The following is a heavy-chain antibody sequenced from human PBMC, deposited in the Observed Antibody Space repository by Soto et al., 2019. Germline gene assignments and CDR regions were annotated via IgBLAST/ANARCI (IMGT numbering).Heavy chain of an antibody. D-gene: IGHD6-19*01. CDR1: GFTFDDYA. Sequence: EVQLVESGGGLVQPGRSLRLSCAASGFTFDDYAMHWVRQAPGKGLEWVSGISWNSGSIGYADSVKGRFTISRDNAKNSLYLQMNSLIAEDTALYYCAKEIAAYSSGWSDAFDIWGQGTMVTVSS. J-gene: IGHJ3*02. CDR3: AKEIAAYSSGWSDAFDI. V-gene: IGHV3-9*01. CDR2: ISWNSGSI.